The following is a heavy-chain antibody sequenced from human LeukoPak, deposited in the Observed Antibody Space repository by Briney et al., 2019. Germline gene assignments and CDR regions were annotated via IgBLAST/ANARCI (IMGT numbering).Heavy chain of an antibody. CDR2: LNEDGGYT. CDR1: GFTFSIYA. CDR3: ARDRTVSRRGYFDY. Sequence: GGSLRLSCAASGFTFSIYAMSWVRQAPGKGLAWVSGLNEDGGYTYYADSVKGRFTISRDNSENTLYLQMNSLRAEDTAVYYCARDRTVSRRGYFDYWGQGTLVTVSS. V-gene: IGHV3-23*01. D-gene: IGHD4-17*01. J-gene: IGHJ4*02.